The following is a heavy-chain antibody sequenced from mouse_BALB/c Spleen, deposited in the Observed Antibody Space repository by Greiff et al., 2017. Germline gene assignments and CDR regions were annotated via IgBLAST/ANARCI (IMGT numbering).Heavy chain of an antibody. CDR3: AREGYPLAY. J-gene: IGHJ3*01. D-gene: IGHD2-14*01. Sequence: EVKLVESGGGLVRPGGSLKLSCAASGFTFSDYYMYWVRQTPEKRLEWVATISDGGSYTYYPDSVKGRFTISRDNAKNNLYLQMSSLKSEDTAMYYCAREGYPLAYWGQGTLVTVSA. CDR1: GFTFSDYY. CDR2: ISDGGSYT. V-gene: IGHV5-4*02.